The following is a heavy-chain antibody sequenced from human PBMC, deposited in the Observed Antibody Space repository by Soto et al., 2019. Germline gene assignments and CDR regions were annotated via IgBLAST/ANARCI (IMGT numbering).Heavy chain of an antibody. V-gene: IGHV4-34*01. Sequence: SETLSLTCAVYGGSFSGYYWSWIRQPPGKGLEWIGEINHSGSTNYNPSLKSRVTISVDTSKNQFSLKLSSVTAADTAVYYCARGLVVDTDMAANYYYYYGMDVWGQGTTVT. J-gene: IGHJ6*02. CDR2: INHSGST. CDR3: ARGLVVDTDMAANYYYYYGMDV. CDR1: GGSFSGYY. D-gene: IGHD5-18*01.